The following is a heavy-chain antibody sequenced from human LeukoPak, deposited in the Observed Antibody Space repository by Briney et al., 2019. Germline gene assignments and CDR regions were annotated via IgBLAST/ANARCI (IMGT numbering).Heavy chain of an antibody. V-gene: IGHV1-69*13. CDR2: IIPIFGTA. CDR3: AREWSGVGNPYYLDY. Sequence: ASVKVSCKASGGTFSSYAISWVRRAPGQGLEWMGGIIPIFGTANYARKFQGRVTITADESTSTAYMELSSLRSEDTAVYYCAREWSGVGNPYYLDYWGQGTLVTVSS. D-gene: IGHD3-3*01. J-gene: IGHJ4*02. CDR1: GGTFSSYA.